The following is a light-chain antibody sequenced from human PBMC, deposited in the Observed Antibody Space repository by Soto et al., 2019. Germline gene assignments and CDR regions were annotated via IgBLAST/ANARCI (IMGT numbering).Light chain of an antibody. J-gene: IGKJ4*01. CDR1: HGISSY. CDR2: AAS. V-gene: IGKV1-8*01. Sequence: AIRMTQSPSSFSASTGDRVTITCRASHGISSYLAWYQQKPGKAPKLLIYAASTLQSGVPSRFSASGSGTDFTLTISCLQSEDFAAYYCQQYYSYPPAFGGGTKVEIK. CDR3: QQYYSYPPA.